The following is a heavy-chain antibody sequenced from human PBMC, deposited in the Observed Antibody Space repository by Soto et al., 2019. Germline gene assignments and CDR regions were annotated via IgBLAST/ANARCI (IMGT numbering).Heavy chain of an antibody. J-gene: IGHJ4*02. CDR1: GGSISSSSYY. V-gene: IGHV4-39*01. Sequence: SETLSLTCTVSGGSISSSSYYWGWIRQPPGKGLEWIGSIYYSGSTYYNPSLKSRVTISVDTSKNQFSLKLSSVTAADTAVYYCARLGTTRGLNWGQGTLVTVSS. CDR3: ARLGTTRGLN. D-gene: IGHD7-27*01. CDR2: IYYSGST.